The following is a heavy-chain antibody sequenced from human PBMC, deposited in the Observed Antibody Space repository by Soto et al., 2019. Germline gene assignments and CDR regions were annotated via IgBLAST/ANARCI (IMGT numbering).Heavy chain of an antibody. D-gene: IGHD1-26*01. V-gene: IGHV3-30-3*01. CDR1: GFTFSSYA. CDR2: ISYDGSNK. J-gene: IGHJ6*02. Sequence: QVQLVESGGGVVQPGRSLRLSCAASGFTFSSYAMHWVRQAPGKGLEWVAVISYDGSNKYYADSVKSRFTISRDNSKNTLYLQANSLRAEATAVYYCARTPRGQWELPYYYYGMDVWGQGTTVTVSS. CDR3: ARTPRGQWELPYYYYGMDV.